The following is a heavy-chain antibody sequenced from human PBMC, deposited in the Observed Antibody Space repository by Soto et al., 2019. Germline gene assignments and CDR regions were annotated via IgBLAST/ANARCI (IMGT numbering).Heavy chain of an antibody. J-gene: IGHJ4*02. CDR2: IWYDVSNK. V-gene: IGHV3-33*01. CDR3: ARDSHVGSGWQLTADY. Sequence: GGSLRLSCAASGFTFSSYGMHWVRQAPGKGLEWVAVIWYDVSNKYYAESVKGRFTISRDNSKNTLYLQMNNLRAEDTAVYYCARDSHVGSGWQLTADYWGQGTLVTVSS. D-gene: IGHD6-19*01. CDR1: GFTFSSYG.